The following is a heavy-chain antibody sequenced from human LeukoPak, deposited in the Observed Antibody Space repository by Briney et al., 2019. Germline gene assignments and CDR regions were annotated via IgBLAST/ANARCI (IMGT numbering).Heavy chain of an antibody. CDR1: GFTFSSYG. V-gene: IGHV3-30*03. D-gene: IGHD3-10*01. CDR3: ARDNYGGAFDY. CDR2: ISYDGSNK. J-gene: IGHJ4*02. Sequence: GGSLRLSCAASGFTFSSYGMHWVRQAPGKGLEWVAVISYDGSNKYYADSVKGRFTISRDNSKNTLYLQMNSLRAEDTAVYYCARDNYGGAFDYWGQGALVTVSS.